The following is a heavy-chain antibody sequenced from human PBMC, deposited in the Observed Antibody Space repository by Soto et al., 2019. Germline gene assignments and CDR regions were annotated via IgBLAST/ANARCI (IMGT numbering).Heavy chain of an antibody. V-gene: IGHV3-30*18. Sequence: QVKLVESGGGVVLPGGSLRLSCEASGFTFNSYGMYWVRQAPGKGLDWVSHILYDGTKTYYADSVQGRFTISRDNSRNTLYLQMDRMRLEDTSVDFCVKDLAHMADHWGQGTLVIVSS. J-gene: IGHJ4*02. CDR3: VKDLAHMADH. CDR2: ILYDGTKT. CDR1: GFTFNSYG.